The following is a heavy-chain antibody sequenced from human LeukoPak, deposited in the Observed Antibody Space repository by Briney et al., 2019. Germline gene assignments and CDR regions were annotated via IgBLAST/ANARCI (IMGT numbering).Heavy chain of an antibody. Sequence: SETLSLTCTVSGGSMTTHHWNWIRQTPGKGLEWIGYVFDSGRTKENPSLKSRVTLSADTSKNQLSLRLSSVTAADTAVYYCTTIKRGNIFGYFDFWGQGILVIVSS. J-gene: IGHJ4*02. V-gene: IGHV4-59*11. CDR2: VFDSGRT. CDR1: GGSMTTHH. D-gene: IGHD5-18*01. CDR3: TTIKRGNIFGYFDF.